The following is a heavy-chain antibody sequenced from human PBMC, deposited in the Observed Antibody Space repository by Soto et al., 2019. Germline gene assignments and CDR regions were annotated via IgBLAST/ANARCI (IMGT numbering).Heavy chain of an antibody. D-gene: IGHD2-2*01. CDR1: GGTFNKYA. J-gene: IGHJ4*02. CDR3: ARGVVVVTNYYFDQ. CDR2: ILPIYSTRNYA. V-gene: IGHV1-69*06. Sequence: QVQLVQSGAEVRKPGSSVKVSCKASGGTFNKYAISWVRQAPGQGPEWMGGILPIYSTRNYANYAHKFQGRVTITVDTSTSTAYMELSGLKSDDTAIYYCARGVVVVTNYYFDQWGQGPLVTVSS.